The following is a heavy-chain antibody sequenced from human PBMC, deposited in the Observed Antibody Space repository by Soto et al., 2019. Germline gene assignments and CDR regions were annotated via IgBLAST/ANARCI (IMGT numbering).Heavy chain of an antibody. V-gene: IGHV3-21*01. CDR2: ISSTTNYI. CDR3: ARESEDLTSNFDY. Sequence: EVQLVESGGGLVRPGGSLRLSCAASGFTFSRYSMNWVRQAPGKGLEWVSSISSTTNYIYYADSMKGRFTVSRDNAKNSVDLDMNSLSAEDTAVYYCARESEDLTSNFDYWGQGTLVTVSS. J-gene: IGHJ4*02. CDR1: GFTFSRYS.